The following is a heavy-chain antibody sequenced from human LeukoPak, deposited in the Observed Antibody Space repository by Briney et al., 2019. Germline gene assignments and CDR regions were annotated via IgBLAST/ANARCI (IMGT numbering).Heavy chain of an antibody. D-gene: IGHD3-22*01. J-gene: IGHJ4*02. V-gene: IGHV3-11*04. CDR2: ISPAGGDM. CDR1: GFIFSDHY. Sequence: KTGGSLRLSCAASGFIFSDHYMSWIRQAPGKGLEWVSHISPAGGDMFYSDSLKGRFTISRDNAKNSLFLQMYSLRAEDTAVYYCARDGPRSYYDSSDYWGQGTLVTVSS. CDR3: ARDGPRSYYDSSDY.